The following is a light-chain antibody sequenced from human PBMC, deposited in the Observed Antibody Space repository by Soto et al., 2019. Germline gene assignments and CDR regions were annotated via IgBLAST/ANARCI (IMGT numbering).Light chain of an antibody. CDR3: KSYDSSLSAL. Sequence: QSVLTQPPSVSGAPGQRVTISCTGSSSNIGAGYDVHWYQQLPGTAPKLLIYGNTNRPSGVPDRFSGSKSGTSASLAITGLQAEDEADYYCKSYDSSLSALFGGGTKLTV. CDR2: GNT. J-gene: IGLJ2*01. CDR1: SSNIGAGYD. V-gene: IGLV1-40*01.